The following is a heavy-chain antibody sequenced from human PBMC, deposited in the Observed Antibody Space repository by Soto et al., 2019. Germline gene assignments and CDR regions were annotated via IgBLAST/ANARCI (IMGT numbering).Heavy chain of an antibody. J-gene: IGHJ3*02. CDR3: ARAVGSYDAFDI. Sequence: GGSLRLSCAASGFTFSSYAMTWVRQAPGKGLEWVSDIRHSGNTIYYADSVKGRFTISRDNAKNSLSLEMNSLRAEDTAVYYCARAVGSYDAFDIWGQGTMVTVTS. D-gene: IGHD1-26*01. CDR2: IRHSGNTI. CDR1: GFTFSSYA. V-gene: IGHV3-48*04.